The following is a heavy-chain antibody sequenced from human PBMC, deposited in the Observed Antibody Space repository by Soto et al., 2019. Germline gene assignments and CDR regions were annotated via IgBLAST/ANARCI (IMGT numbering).Heavy chain of an antibody. Sequence: ASVKVSCKASGGTFSSYTISWVRQAPGQGLEWMGRIIPILGIANYAQKFQGRVTITADKSTSTAYMELSSLRSEDTAVYYCARVSGTTFGDYALDEWWFDPWGQGTLVTVSS. CDR3: ARVSGTTFGDYALDEWWFDP. CDR2: IIPILGIA. V-gene: IGHV1-69*02. J-gene: IGHJ5*02. CDR1: GGTFSSYT. D-gene: IGHD4-17*01.